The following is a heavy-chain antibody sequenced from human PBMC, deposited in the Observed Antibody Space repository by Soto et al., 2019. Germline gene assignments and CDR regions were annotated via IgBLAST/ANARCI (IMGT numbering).Heavy chain of an antibody. CDR1: GFTFSSYA. CDR3: AHDFWSGFKPYAY. J-gene: IGHJ1*01. CDR2: ISGSGGST. Sequence: GGSLRLSCAASGFTFSSYAMSWFRQAPGKGLGWVSAISGSGGSTYYADSVKGRFTISRDNSKNTLYLQMNSLRAEDTAVYYCAHDFWSGFKPYAYWGQGTLVTVSA. D-gene: IGHD3-3*01. V-gene: IGHV3-23*01.